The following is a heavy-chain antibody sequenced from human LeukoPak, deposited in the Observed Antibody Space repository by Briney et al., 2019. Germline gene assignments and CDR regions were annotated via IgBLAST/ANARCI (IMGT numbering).Heavy chain of an antibody. V-gene: IGHV3-33*01. CDR2: IWYDGGNK. J-gene: IGHJ4*02. Sequence: GGSLRRSCAASGFTFSNYGMHWDRQAPGKGLQWVAVIWYDGGNKYYADSVKGRFTISRDNSKNTLYLQMNSLRAEDTAVYYCAIDGSGSYLDNWGQGTLVTVSS. CDR1: GFTFSNYG. D-gene: IGHD3-10*01. CDR3: AIDGSGSYLDN.